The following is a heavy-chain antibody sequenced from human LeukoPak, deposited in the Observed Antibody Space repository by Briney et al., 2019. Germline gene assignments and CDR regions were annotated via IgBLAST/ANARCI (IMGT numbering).Heavy chain of an antibody. D-gene: IGHD2-2*01. CDR3: ARLDIVVVPAALRYGMDV. CDR1: GFTFSSYG. Sequence: QAGGSLRLSCAASGFTFSSYGMHWVRQAPGKGLEWVAVIWYDGSNKYYADSVKGRFTISRDNSKNTLYLQMNSLGAEDTAVYYCARLDIVVVPAALRYGMDVWGQGTTVTVSS. V-gene: IGHV3-30*19. J-gene: IGHJ6*02. CDR2: IWYDGSNK.